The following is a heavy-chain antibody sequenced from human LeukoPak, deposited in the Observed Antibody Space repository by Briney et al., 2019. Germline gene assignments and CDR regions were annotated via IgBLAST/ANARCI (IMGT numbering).Heavy chain of an antibody. D-gene: IGHD1-1*01. V-gene: IGHV3-48*01. J-gene: IGHJ4*02. CDR2: ISSDSTTI. Sequence: GGSLRLSCAASGFTFRNYNMNWVRQAPGKGLEWISYISSDSTTIYYADSVKSRFTISRDNAKNSLHLQMNSLRAEDTAVYYCARDITELERLFDYWGQGTLVTVSS. CDR1: GFTFRNYN. CDR3: ARDITELERLFDY.